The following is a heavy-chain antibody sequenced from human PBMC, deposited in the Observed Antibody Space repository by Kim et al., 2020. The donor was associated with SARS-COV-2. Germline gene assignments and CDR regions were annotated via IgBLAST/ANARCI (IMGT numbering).Heavy chain of an antibody. CDR2: INHSGST. CDR3: ARVGDIGIVGADTKDARGYCFDY. CDR1: GGSFSGYY. Sequence: SETLSLTCAVYGGSFSGYYWSWIRQPPGKGLEWIGEINHSGSTNYNPSLKSRVTISVDTSKNQFSLKLSSVTAADTAVYYCARVGDIGIVGADTKDARGYCFDYWGQGTLVTVSS. V-gene: IGHV4-34*01. J-gene: IGHJ4*02. D-gene: IGHD1-26*01.